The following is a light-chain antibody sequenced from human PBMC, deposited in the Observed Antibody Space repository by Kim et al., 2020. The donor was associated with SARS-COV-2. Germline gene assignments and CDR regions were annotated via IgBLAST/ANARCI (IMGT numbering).Light chain of an antibody. Sequence: GSKNVHWYQQKPGQAPVLVIYRDNDRPSGIPERFSGSNSGNTATQTISRAQAGDEADYYCQVWDSSTYVFGSGTKVTVL. V-gene: IGLV3-9*01. CDR1: GSKN. CDR3: QVWDSSTYV. J-gene: IGLJ1*01. CDR2: RDN.